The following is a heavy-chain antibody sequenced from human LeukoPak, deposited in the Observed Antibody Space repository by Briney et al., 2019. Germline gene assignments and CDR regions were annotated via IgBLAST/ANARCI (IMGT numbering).Heavy chain of an antibody. Sequence: GGSLRLSCAASGFTFSSYGMHWVRQAPGKGLEWVAFIRYDGSNKYYADSVKGRFTISRDNSKNTLYLQMNSLRAEDTAVYYCAKYGVGVLLWFGELSRPTDYWGQGTLVTVSS. CDR2: IRYDGSNK. J-gene: IGHJ4*02. V-gene: IGHV3-30*02. D-gene: IGHD3-10*01. CDR1: GFTFSSYG. CDR3: AKYGVGVLLWFGELSRPTDY.